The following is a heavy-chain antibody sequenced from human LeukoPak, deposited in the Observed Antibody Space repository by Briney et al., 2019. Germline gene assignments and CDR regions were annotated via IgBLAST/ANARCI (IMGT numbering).Heavy chain of an antibody. CDR1: GGTFSSYA. Sequence: GASVKVSCKASGGTFSSYAISWVRQASGHGLEWIGRIIPILAITHYAQRFEGRVTITADESATTVYMELSSVTSEDTALYFCARHHGGNSVTAGFQYWGQGTLVTVSS. D-gene: IGHD4-23*01. V-gene: IGHV1-69*04. CDR3: ARHHGGNSVTAGFQY. J-gene: IGHJ1*01. CDR2: IIPILAIT.